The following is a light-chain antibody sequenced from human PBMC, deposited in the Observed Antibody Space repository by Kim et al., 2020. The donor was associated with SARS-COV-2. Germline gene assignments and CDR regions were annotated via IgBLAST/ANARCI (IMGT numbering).Light chain of an antibody. V-gene: IGLV3-19*01. CDR1: SLRSYY. CDR3: QSRDSGGKVI. CDR2: GRN. Sequence: SSELTQDPAVSVALGQTVRITCQGDSLRSYYVTWYQQKPRQAPVLVIYGRNNRPSGIPDRFSGSTSGNTASLTISGAQAEDEADFYCQSRDSGGKVIFGGGTKVTVL. J-gene: IGLJ2*01.